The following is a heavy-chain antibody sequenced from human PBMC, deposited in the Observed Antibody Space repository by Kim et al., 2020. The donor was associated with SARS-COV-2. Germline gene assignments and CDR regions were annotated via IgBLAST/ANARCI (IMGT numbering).Heavy chain of an antibody. CDR3: ARESDYYGSGTRDY. D-gene: IGHD3-10*01. Sequence: TPALKSRVTRSVDTAKNQFSLKLSSVTAADTAVYYCARESDYYGSGTRDYWGQGTLVTVSS. J-gene: IGHJ4*02. V-gene: IGHV4-30-2*04.